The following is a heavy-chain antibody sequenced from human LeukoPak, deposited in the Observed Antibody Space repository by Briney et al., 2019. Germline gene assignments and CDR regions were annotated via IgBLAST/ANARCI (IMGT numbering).Heavy chain of an antibody. J-gene: IGHJ4*02. Sequence: EGSLRLSCAASGFTFSTYEINWVRQAPGKGLEWISYISGSADTAYYADSVKGRFTMSRDNARNSLYLQMNSLGADDTAVYYCTRVGQSYSTSGQALDHWGQGTLVTVSS. CDR2: ISGSADTA. D-gene: IGHD2-8*01. CDR1: GFTFSTYE. V-gene: IGHV3-48*03. CDR3: TRVGQSYSTSGQALDH.